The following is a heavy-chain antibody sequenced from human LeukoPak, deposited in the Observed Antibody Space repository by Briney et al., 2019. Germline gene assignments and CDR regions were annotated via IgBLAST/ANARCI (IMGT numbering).Heavy chain of an antibody. CDR2: IKSDGSST. Sequence: PGGSLRLSCAASGFTFSNYWMHWVRQAPGKGLVWVSRIKSDGSSTTYADFVKGRFTISRDNAKNMVYLQMNSLRAEDTAVYYCARDPFYGGADFDCWGQGTLVTVSS. CDR3: ARDPFYGGADFDC. CDR1: GFTFSNYW. D-gene: IGHD2/OR15-2a*01. J-gene: IGHJ4*02. V-gene: IGHV3-74*01.